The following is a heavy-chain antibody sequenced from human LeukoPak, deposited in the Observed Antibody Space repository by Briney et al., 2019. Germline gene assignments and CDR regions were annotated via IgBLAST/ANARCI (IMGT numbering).Heavy chain of an antibody. CDR3: ASVRDGCNYYRRIDY. CDR1: GGSISSGGYY. Sequence: PSETLSLTCTVSGGSISSGGYYWSWIRQHPGKGLEWIGYIYYSGSTYYNPSLKSRVTISVDTSKNRFSLKLSSVTAADTAVYYCASVRDGCNYYRRIDYWGQGTLVTVSS. D-gene: IGHD5-24*01. V-gene: IGHV4-31*03. J-gene: IGHJ4*02. CDR2: IYYSGST.